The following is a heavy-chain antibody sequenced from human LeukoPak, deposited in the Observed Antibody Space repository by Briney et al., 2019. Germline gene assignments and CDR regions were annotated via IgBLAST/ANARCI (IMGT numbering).Heavy chain of an antibody. Sequence: SETLSLTCTVSPDSTTGNFWSWVRQPPGKGLEWIGEIHRSGSTNYNPSLQSRVTISIDRSKNQIALELSSVTAADTAVYYCAREIVGGFNPGAYWGQGTLVTVSS. J-gene: IGHJ4*02. CDR1: PDSTTGNF. CDR2: IHRSGST. D-gene: IGHD1-14*01. CDR3: AREIVGGFNPGAY. V-gene: IGHV4-4*02.